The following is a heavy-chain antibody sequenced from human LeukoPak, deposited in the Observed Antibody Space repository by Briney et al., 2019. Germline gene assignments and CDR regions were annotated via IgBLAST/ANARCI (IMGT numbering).Heavy chain of an antibody. V-gene: IGHV1-69*13. D-gene: IGHD5-24*01. CDR2: IIPVFGTA. CDR3: ATKGEMATIHPVDV. J-gene: IGHJ6*02. Sequence: GASVKVSCKASGGTFSSYAISWVRQAPGQGLEWMGGIIPVFGTANYAQKFQGRVTITADESTSTAYMELSSLRSEDTAAYYCATKGEMATIHPVDVWGQGTTVTVSS. CDR1: GGTFSSYA.